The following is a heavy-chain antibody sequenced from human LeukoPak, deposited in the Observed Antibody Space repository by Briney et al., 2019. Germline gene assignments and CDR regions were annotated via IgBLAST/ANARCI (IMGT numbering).Heavy chain of an antibody. CDR1: GFTFSSYG. V-gene: IGHV3-33*01. Sequence: PGGSLRLSCAASGFTFSSYGMHWVRQAPGKGLEWVAVIWYDGSNKYYADSVKGRFTISRDNSKNTLYLQMNSLRAEDTAVYYCAREAPMVRGVIFDYWGQGTLVTVSS. CDR2: IWYDGSNK. J-gene: IGHJ4*02. D-gene: IGHD3-10*01. CDR3: AREAPMVRGVIFDY.